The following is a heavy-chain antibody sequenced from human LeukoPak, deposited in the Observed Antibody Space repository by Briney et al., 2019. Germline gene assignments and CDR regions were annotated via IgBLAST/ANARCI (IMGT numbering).Heavy chain of an antibody. D-gene: IGHD6-13*01. CDR1: GGSFSGYY. CDR2: INHSGST. J-gene: IGHJ5*02. Sequence: SETLSLTCAVYGGSFSGYYWSWIRQPPGKGLEWIGEINHSGSTNYNPSLKSRVTISVDTSKNQFSLKLSSVTAADTAVYYCARIYSSSWYSGSWFDPWGQGTLVTVSS. V-gene: IGHV4-34*01. CDR3: ARIYSSSWYSGSWFDP.